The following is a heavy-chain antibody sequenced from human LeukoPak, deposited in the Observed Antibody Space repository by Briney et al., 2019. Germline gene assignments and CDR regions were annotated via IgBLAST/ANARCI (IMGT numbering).Heavy chain of an antibody. D-gene: IGHD3-22*01. V-gene: IGHV4-4*02. CDR1: GGSISSSNW. Sequence: SGTLSLTCAVSGGSISSSNWWSWVRQPPGKGLEWIGEIYHSGSTNYNPSLKSRVTISVDKSKNQFSLKLSSVTAADTAVYYCARHIGGDYYDSSGYPSGVDYWGQGTLVTVSS. CDR3: ARHIGGDYYDSSGYPSGVDY. CDR2: IYHSGST. J-gene: IGHJ4*02.